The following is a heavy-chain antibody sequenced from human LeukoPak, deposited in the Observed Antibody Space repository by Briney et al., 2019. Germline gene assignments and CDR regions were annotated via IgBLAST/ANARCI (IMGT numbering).Heavy chain of an antibody. CDR2: INPNSGGT. CDR3: ARDRGYYPRSDAFDI. J-gene: IGHJ3*02. D-gene: IGHD3-22*01. V-gene: IGHV1-2*06. CDR1: GYTFTGYY. Sequence: ASVKVSCKASGYTFTGYYMHWVRQAPGQGLEWMGRINPNSGGTNYAQKFQGRVTMTRDTSISTAYMELSRLRSDDTAVYYCARDRGYYPRSDAFDIWGQGTMVTVSS.